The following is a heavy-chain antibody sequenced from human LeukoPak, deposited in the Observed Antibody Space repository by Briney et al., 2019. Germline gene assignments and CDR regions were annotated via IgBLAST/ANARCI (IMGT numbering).Heavy chain of an antibody. CDR1: GFTFSSYS. Sequence: GGSLRLSCAASGFTFSSYSMNWVRQAPGKGLEWVSSISSSSSYIYYADSVKGRFTISRDNAKNSLYLQMNSLRAEDTAVYYCARAPMTTVTESVDWGQGTLVTVSS. V-gene: IGHV3-21*01. CDR3: ARAPMTTVTESVD. CDR2: ISSSSSYI. D-gene: IGHD4-17*01. J-gene: IGHJ4*02.